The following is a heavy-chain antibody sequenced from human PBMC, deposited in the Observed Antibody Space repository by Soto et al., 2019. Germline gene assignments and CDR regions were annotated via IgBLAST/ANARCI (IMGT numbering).Heavy chain of an antibody. CDR1: GFTFSSYA. V-gene: IGHV3-23*01. CDR2: ISGGST. CDR3: AKTPVRFLEWLFEYFQH. D-gene: IGHD3-3*01. Sequence: GGSLRLSCAASGFTFSSYAMSWVRQAPGKGLEWVSAISGGSTYYADSVKGRFTISRDNSKNTLYLQMNSLRAEDTAVYYCAKTPVRFLEWLFEYFQHWGQGTLVTVSS. J-gene: IGHJ1*01.